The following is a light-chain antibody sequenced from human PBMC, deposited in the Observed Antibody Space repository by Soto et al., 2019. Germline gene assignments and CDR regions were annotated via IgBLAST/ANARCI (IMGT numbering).Light chain of an antibody. V-gene: IGKV1-5*01. CDR2: DAS. CDR3: QQYNSYLYT. CDR1: QSISSW. Sequence: DIQMTQSPSTLSASVGDSVTITCRASQSISSWLAWYQQKPGKAPKLLIYDASSLASGVPSRFSGSGSGTEFTLTISSLQPDDFAAYYCQQYNSYLYTFGQGTKVEIK. J-gene: IGKJ2*01.